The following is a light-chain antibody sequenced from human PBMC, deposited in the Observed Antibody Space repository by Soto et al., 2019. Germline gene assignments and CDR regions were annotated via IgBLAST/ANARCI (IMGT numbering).Light chain of an antibody. J-gene: IGKJ4*01. CDR2: AAS. Sequence: IQLTQSPSSLSASIGARVTITCRASQDISSYLAWYRQKAGKAPELLIEAASTLQSGVPSRFSGSVSGTDFALTISSLHPEDFATHYCQQLKKYPLSFGGGTKVEIK. V-gene: IGKV1-9*01. CDR1: QDISSY. CDR3: QQLKKYPLS.